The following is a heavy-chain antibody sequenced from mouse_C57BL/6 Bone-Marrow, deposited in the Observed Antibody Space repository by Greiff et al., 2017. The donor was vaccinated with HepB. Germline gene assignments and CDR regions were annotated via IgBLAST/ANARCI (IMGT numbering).Heavy chain of an antibody. J-gene: IGHJ3*01. V-gene: IGHV3-6*01. CDR2: ISYDGSN. CDR1: GYSITSGYF. D-gene: IGHD2-4*01. Sequence: ESGPGLVKPSQSLSLTCSVTGYSITSGYFWNWIRQCPGNQLEWMGYISYDGSNNYNPSLKNRISITLATSKNQFFLKLNSVTTGDTATYDCARGGDYEGFAYWGQGTLVTVSA. CDR3: ARGGDYEGFAY.